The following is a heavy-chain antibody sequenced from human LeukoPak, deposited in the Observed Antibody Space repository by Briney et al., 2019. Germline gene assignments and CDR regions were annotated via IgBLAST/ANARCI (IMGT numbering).Heavy chain of an antibody. D-gene: IGHD2-21*02. V-gene: IGHV3-66*01. CDR1: GFTVSSNY. Sequence: PGGSLRLSCAASGFTVSSNYMSWVRQAPGKGLEWISIIYSAGSTYYADSVKGRFTISRDNSKNTLYLQMNSLRAEDTAVYYCARVVTGGFGYWGQGTLVTVSS. J-gene: IGHJ4*02. CDR2: IYSAGST. CDR3: ARVVTGGFGY.